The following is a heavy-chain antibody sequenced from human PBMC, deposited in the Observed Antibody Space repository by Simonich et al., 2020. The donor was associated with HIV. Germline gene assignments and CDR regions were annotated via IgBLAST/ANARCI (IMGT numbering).Heavy chain of an antibody. V-gene: IGHV4-34*01. Sequence: QVQLQQWGAGLLKPSETLSLTCAVYGGSFSGYYWSWIRQPPGKGLEWIGEINHSGSTNYTPSLKSRVTISVDTSKNQFSLKLSSVTAADTAVYYCARGYYYDSSGYYQPAEYFQHWGQGTLVTVSS. D-gene: IGHD3-22*01. CDR3: ARGYYYDSSGYYQPAEYFQH. CDR2: INHSGST. CDR1: GGSFSGYY. J-gene: IGHJ1*01.